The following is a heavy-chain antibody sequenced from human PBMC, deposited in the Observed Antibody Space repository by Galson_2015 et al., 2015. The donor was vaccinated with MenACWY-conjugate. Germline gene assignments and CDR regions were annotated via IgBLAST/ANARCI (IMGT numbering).Heavy chain of an antibody. V-gene: IGHV4-59*01. Sequence: LSLTCSVSGGSTSGYYWSWIRQPPGKGLEWVGYVYYSGTTSYNPSLESRVTMSLDTSTKQISLKLSSVTAADTAVYYCAREDYDSRGHNCGIDYWGQAILVTVSS. D-gene: IGHD3-22*01. J-gene: IGHJ4*02. CDR3: AREDYDSRGHNCGIDY. CDR1: GGSTSGYY. CDR2: VYYSGTT.